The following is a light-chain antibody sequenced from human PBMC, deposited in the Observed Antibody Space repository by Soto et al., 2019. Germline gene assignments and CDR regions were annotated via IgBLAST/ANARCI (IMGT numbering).Light chain of an antibody. Sequence: EIVLTQSPDTLSLSPGERATLFCRASQSVGYNLAWYQQKPGQAPRLLIYAASRRATGIPDRFSGSGSGTDFTLTISRLEPEDFAVYYCQQYSNSLRTFGQGTKVDIK. J-gene: IGKJ1*01. CDR2: AAS. CDR1: QSVGYN. V-gene: IGKV3-20*01. CDR3: QQYSNSLRT.